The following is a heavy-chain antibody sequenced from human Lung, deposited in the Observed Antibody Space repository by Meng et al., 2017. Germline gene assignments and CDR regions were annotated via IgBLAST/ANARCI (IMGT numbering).Heavy chain of an antibody. CDR3: ARGPTTMAHDFDY. V-gene: IGHV4-34*01. J-gene: IGHJ4*02. CDR2: INHSGST. Sequence: QVRVQRWGAGLLKTSETMSLTCVVSGGSLSDYYWSWIRQHPGKWLEWIGEINHSGSTNYNPSLESRASISVDTSQNNLSLKLSSVTAADSAVYYCARGPTTMAHDFDYWGQGTLVTVSS. D-gene: IGHD4-11*01. CDR1: GGSLSDYY.